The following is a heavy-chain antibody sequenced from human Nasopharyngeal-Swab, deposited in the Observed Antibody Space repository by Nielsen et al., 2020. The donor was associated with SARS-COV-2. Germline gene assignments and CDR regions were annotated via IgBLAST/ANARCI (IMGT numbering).Heavy chain of an antibody. Sequence: SETLSLTCTVSGGSITTSSYYWGWIRQPPGKGLEWIGSIYYSGGTYYNPSLKSRVTISVDTSQNQFSLKLTSVTAADTAVYYCAREELGGDYNWFDPWGQGTLVTVSS. J-gene: IGHJ5*02. D-gene: IGHD4-17*01. CDR1: GGSITTSSYY. CDR3: AREELGGDYNWFDP. V-gene: IGHV4-39*02. CDR2: IYYSGGT.